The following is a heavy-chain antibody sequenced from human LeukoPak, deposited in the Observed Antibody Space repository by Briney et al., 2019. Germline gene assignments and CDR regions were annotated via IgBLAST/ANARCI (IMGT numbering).Heavy chain of an antibody. J-gene: IGHJ5*02. D-gene: IGHD2-2*01. CDR1: GGSFSGYY. V-gene: IGHV4-34*01. Sequence: SETLSLTCAVYGGSFSGYYWSWIRQPPGKGLEWIGEINHGGSTNYNPSLKSRVTISVDTSKNQFSLKLSSVTAADTAVYYCARALGSNCSSTSCFNPNALNNWFDPWGQGTLVTVSS. CDR2: INHGGST. CDR3: ARALGSNCSSTSCFNPNALNNWFDP.